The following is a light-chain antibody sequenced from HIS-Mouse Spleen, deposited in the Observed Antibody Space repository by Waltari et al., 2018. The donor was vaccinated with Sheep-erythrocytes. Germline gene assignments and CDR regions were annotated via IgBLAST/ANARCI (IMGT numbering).Light chain of an antibody. CDR2: DAS. V-gene: IGKV1-33*01. J-gene: IGKJ4*01. Sequence: DIQMTQSPSSLSASVGDRVTITCQASQDISNYLNWYQQKPGKAPKLLIYDASNLEPGVPSRFSGSGSGIDFTFTISSLQPEDIATYYCQQYDNLLTFGGGTKVEIK. CDR3: QQYDNLLT. CDR1: QDISNY.